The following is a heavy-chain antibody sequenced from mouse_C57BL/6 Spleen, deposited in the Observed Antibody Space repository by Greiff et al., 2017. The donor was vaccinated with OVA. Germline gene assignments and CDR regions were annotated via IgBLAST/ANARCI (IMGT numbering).Heavy chain of an antibody. V-gene: IGHV1-15*01. CDR1: GYTFTDYE. Sequence: VQLQESGAELVRPGASVTLSCKASGYTFTDYEMHWVKQTPVHGLEWIGAIDPETGGTAYNQKFKGKAILTADKSSSTAYMELRSLTSEDSAVYYCTPIYYYGSLDYWGQGTTLTVSS. CDR2: IDPETGGT. J-gene: IGHJ2*01. D-gene: IGHD1-1*01. CDR3: TPIYYYGSLDY.